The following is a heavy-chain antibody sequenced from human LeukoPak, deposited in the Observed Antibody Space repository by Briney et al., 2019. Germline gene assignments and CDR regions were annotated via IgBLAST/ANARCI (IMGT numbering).Heavy chain of an antibody. J-gene: IGHJ4*02. CDR1: GYTFTSYA. CDR3: ARALNSSGWYDY. CDR2: INAGNGNT. D-gene: IGHD6-19*01. Sequence: ASVKVSCKASGYTFTSYAMHWVRQAPGQRREWMGWINAGNGNTKYSQKFQGRVTITRDTSASTAYMELSSLRSEDTAVYYCARALNSSGWYDYWGQGTLVTVSS. V-gene: IGHV1-3*01.